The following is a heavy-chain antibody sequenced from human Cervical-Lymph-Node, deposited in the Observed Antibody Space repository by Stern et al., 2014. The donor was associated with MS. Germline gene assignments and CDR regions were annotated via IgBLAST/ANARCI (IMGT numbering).Heavy chain of an antibody. V-gene: IGHV2-5*02. CDR1: GVSLSTSGVG. Sequence: QITLKESGPTLVKPTQTLTLTCTFSGVSLSTSGVGVGWIRQPPGKALEGLALLYWDDDKRYSPSLKSRLTITKDTSKNQVVLTMTNMDPVDTATYYCAHSGYDYVWGSYRSFDYWGQGTLVTVSS. D-gene: IGHD3-16*02. CDR2: LYWDDDK. CDR3: AHSGYDYVWGSYRSFDY. J-gene: IGHJ4*02.